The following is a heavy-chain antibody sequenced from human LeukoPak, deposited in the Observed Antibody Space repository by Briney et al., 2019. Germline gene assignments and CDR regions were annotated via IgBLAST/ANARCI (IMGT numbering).Heavy chain of an antibody. CDR1: GGSFSGYY. CDR3: ASRPYCGGDCYSSYVYY. J-gene: IGHJ4*02. D-gene: IGHD2-21*02. Sequence: ASETLSLTCAVYGGSFSGYYWSWIRQPPGKGLEWIGEINHSGSTNYNPSLKSRVTISVDTSKNQFSLKLSSVTAADTAVYYCASRPYCGGDCYSSYVYYWGQGTLVTVSS. V-gene: IGHV4-34*01. CDR2: INHSGST.